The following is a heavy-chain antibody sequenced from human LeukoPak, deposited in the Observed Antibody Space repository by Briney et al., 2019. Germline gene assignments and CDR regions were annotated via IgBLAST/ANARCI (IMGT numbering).Heavy chain of an antibody. J-gene: IGHJ4*02. CDR2: ISYDGSNK. CDR3: AREYSVAGYKESYYFDY. V-gene: IGHV3-30*03. CDR1: GFTFSSYW. Sequence: PGGSLRLSCAASGFTFSSYWMSWVRQAPGKGLEWVAVISYDGSNKYYADSVKGRFTISRDNSKNTLYLQMNSLRAEDTAVYYCAREYSVAGYKESYYFDYWGQGTLVTVSS. D-gene: IGHD1-26*01.